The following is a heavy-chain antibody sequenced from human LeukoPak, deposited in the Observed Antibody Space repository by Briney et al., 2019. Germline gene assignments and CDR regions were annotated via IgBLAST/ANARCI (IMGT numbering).Heavy chain of an antibody. Sequence: SETLSLTCTVSGDSVSSGGSYWSWVRQPPGKGLEWLGYISYSGGTYYNPSLQSRVTISVDTSKNQFSLKLSSVTAADTAVYYCARQGNFMITFGGGQGTLVTVSS. CDR2: ISYSGGT. J-gene: IGHJ4*02. V-gene: IGHV4-30-4*01. CDR3: ARQGNFMITFG. D-gene: IGHD3-16*01. CDR1: GDSVSSGGSY.